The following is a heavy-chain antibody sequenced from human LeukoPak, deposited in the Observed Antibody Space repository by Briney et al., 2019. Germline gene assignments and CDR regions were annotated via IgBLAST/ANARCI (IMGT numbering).Heavy chain of an antibody. CDR2: INHSGST. V-gene: IGHV4-34*01. J-gene: IGHJ4*02. D-gene: IGHD5-18*01. Sequence: SETLSLTCAVYGGSFSGYYWGWIRQPPGKGLEWIGEINHSGSTNYNPSLKSRVTISVDTSKNQFSLKLSSVTAADTAVYYCASSVDTAMVPNYWGQGTLVTVSS. CDR3: ASSVDTAMVPNY. CDR1: GGSFSGYY.